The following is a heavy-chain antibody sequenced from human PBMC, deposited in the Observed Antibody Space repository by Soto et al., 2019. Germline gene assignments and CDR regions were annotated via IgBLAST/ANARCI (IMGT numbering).Heavy chain of an antibody. CDR1: GGSISSGGYY. Sequence: SETLSLTCTVSGGSISSGGYYWSWIRQHPGKGLEWIGYIYYSGSTYYNPSLKSRVTISVDTSKNQFSLKLSSVTAADTAVYYCARWGANDAFDIWGQGTMVTVSS. CDR3: ARWGANDAFDI. CDR2: IYYSGST. D-gene: IGHD3-16*01. V-gene: IGHV4-31*03. J-gene: IGHJ3*02.